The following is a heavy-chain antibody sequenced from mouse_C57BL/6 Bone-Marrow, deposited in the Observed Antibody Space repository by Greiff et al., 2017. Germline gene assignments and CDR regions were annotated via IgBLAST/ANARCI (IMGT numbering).Heavy chain of an antibody. CDR3: VVAFDY. V-gene: IGHV1-19*01. CDR2: INPYNGGT. D-gene: IGHD1-1*01. Sequence: EVQLQQSGPVLVKPGASVKMSFKASGYTFTDYYMNWLKQSHGKSLEWIGVINPYNGGTSYNQKFKGKATLTVDKSSSTAYMELNSLTSEDSAVYFAVVAFDYWGQGTTLTVSS. CDR1: GYTFTDYY. J-gene: IGHJ2*01.